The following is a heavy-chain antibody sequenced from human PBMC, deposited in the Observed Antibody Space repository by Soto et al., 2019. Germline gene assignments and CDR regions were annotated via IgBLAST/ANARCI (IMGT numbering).Heavy chain of an antibody. CDR3: ARLPNDCSGGSCYSYNWFDP. Sequence: GESLKISCKGSGYSFTSYWIGWVRQMPGKGLEWMGVIYPGDSDTRYSPSFQGQVTISADKPISTAYLQWSSLKASDTAMYYCARLPNDCSGGSCYSYNWFDPWGQGTLVTVSS. CDR2: IYPGDSDT. CDR1: GYSFTSYW. J-gene: IGHJ5*02. V-gene: IGHV5-51*01. D-gene: IGHD2-15*01.